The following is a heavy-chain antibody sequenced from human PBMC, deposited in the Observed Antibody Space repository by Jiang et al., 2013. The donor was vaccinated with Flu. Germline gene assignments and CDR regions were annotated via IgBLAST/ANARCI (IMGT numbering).Heavy chain of an antibody. J-gene: IGHJ6*02. CDR1: GFSLSTSGVG. CDR2: IYWDDDK. Sequence: TLTLTCTFSGFSLSTSGVGVGWIRQPPGKALEWLALIYWDDDKRYSPSLKSRLTITKDTSKNQVVLTMTNMDPVDTATYYCAHATRGYCSSTSCYALSPKYYYYYGMDVWGQGTTVTVSS. CDR3: AHATRGYCSSTSCYALSPKYYYYYGMDV. D-gene: IGHD2-2*01. V-gene: IGHV2-5*02.